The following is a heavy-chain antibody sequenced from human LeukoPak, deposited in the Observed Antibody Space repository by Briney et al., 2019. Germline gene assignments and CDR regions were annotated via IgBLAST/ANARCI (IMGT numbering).Heavy chain of an antibody. V-gene: IGHV3-64*01. D-gene: IGHD3-3*01. CDR1: GFTFGSYA. Sequence: GGSLRLSCAASGFTFGSYAMHWVRQAPGKGLEYVSAISSNGGSTYYANSVKGRFTISRDNSKNTLYLQMGSLRAEDMAVYYCARDSHYDFWSGYYGELGYFDYWGQGTLVTVSS. J-gene: IGHJ4*02. CDR2: ISSNGGST. CDR3: ARDSHYDFWSGYYGELGYFDY.